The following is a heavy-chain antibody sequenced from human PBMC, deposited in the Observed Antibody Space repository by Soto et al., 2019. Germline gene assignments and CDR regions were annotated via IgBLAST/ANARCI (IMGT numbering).Heavy chain of an antibody. CDR2: IYYSGYA. D-gene: IGHD4-17*01. J-gene: IGHJ3*02. V-gene: IGHV4-39*01. CDR3: ARPTSTDLRDPFDI. Sequence: QVQLQESGPGLVKPSETLSLTCTVSGASISSTRYYWGWIRQPPGQGLEWIGSIYYSGYAYYNPSLKSRVTVAVDTSRDQFSLNLMSMTAADTAVYYCARPTSTDLRDPFDIWGQGIMVTVSS. CDR1: GASISSTRYY.